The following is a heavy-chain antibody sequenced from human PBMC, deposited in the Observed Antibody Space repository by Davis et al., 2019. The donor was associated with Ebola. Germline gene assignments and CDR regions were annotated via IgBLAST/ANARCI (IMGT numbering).Heavy chain of an antibody. CDR3: ARLRGVEATFSRYYYMDV. Sequence: MPGGSLRLSCAVYGGSFSTYYWTWIRQPPGKGLEWIGEIKHNGGTKYNPSLRSRVTISVDTSKNQFSLKVSSVTAADTAVYYCARLRGVEATFSRYYYMDVWGKGTTVTVSS. CDR1: GGSFSTYY. D-gene: IGHD5-12*01. J-gene: IGHJ6*03. V-gene: IGHV4-34*01. CDR2: IKHNGGT.